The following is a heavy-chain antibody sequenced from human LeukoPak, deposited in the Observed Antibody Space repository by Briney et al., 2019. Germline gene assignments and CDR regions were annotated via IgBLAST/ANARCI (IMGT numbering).Heavy chain of an antibody. D-gene: IGHD2-15*01. J-gene: IGHJ5*02. CDR1: GGSISNYY. CDR3: ARDVDATSGWFDP. Sequence: KPSETLSLTCTVSGGSISNYYWNWIRQPAGKGLEWIGRIYTSGTTNYNPSLKSRVSMSVDTSKNQFSLKLSSVTAADTAVYYCARDVDATSGWFDPWGQGTLVTVSS. V-gene: IGHV4-4*07. CDR2: IYTSGTT.